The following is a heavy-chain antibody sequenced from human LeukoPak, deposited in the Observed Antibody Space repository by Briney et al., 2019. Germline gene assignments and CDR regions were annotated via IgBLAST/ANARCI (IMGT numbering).Heavy chain of an antibody. V-gene: IGHV1-46*01. Sequence: ASVKVSCKASGYTFTSYYMHWVRQAPGQVLEWMGIINPSGGSTSYAQKFQGRVTMTRDTSTSTVYMELSSLRSEDTAVYYCARAPKSGSGSLEGSWIDPWGQGTLVTVSS. CDR2: INPSGGST. CDR3: ARAPKSGSGSLEGSWIDP. D-gene: IGHD3-10*01. CDR1: GYTFTSYY. J-gene: IGHJ5*02.